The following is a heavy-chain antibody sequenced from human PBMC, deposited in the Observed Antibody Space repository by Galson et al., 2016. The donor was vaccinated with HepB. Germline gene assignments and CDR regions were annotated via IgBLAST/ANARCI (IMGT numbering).Heavy chain of an antibody. CDR1: GSTLNELS. J-gene: IGHJ5*02. D-gene: IGHD4-17*01. CDR2: FDPEDGKM. V-gene: IGHV1-24*01. CDR3: TSAPLLPYGTNVRGWFDP. Sequence: SVKVSCKVSGSTLNELSIHWVRQAPGKGLEWVGGFDPEDGKMIYAQRFRGRVTMTEDTSTDTAYMELSSLRSEDTAIYYCTSAPLLPYGTNVRGWFDPWGQGTLVIVSS.